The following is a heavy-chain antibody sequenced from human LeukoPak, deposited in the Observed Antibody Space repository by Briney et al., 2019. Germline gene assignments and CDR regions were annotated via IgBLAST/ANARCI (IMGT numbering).Heavy chain of an antibody. CDR3: ARDEASGTLRPNWFDP. D-gene: IGHD2-2*01. CDR2: ISSSSSYI. V-gene: IGHV3-21*01. J-gene: IGHJ5*02. CDR1: GFTFSSYS. Sequence: GGSLRLSCAASGFTFSSYSMNLVRQAPGKGLEWVSSISSSSSYIYYADSVKGRFTISRDNAKNSLYLQMNSLRAEDTAVYYCARDEASGTLRPNWFDPWGQGTLVTVSS.